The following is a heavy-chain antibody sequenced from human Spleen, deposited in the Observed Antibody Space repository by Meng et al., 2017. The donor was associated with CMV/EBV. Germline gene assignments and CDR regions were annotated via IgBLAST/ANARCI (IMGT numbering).Heavy chain of an antibody. Sequence: VYGGSFIGYYWSWIRQPPGKGLEWIGEINHSGSTNYNPSLKSRVTISVDTSKNQFSLKLSSVTAADTAVYYCASDPYYYDSSGAFDPWGQGTLVTVSS. J-gene: IGHJ5*02. CDR2: INHSGST. V-gene: IGHV4-34*01. CDR1: GGSFIGYY. CDR3: ASDPYYYDSSGAFDP. D-gene: IGHD3-22*01.